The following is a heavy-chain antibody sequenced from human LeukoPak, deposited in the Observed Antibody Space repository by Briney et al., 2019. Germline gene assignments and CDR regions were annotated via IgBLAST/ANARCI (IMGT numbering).Heavy chain of an antibody. CDR3: VRELCVGRGVCPAGLDV. CDR1: GFTFSDYA. D-gene: IGHD1-26*01. CDR2: IRSGSGAV. J-gene: IGHJ6*02. Sequence: PGGSLRLSCTASGFTFSDYAMNWVRQAPGKGLEWVSSIRSGSGAVYYAESMKGRFTISRDNAKNSLFLQMNSLRVEDTAVYFCVRELCVGRGVCPAGLDVWGQGTTVTVSS. V-gene: IGHV3-21*01.